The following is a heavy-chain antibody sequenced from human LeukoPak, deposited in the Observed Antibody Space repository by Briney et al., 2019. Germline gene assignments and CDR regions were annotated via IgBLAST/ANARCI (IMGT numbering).Heavy chain of an antibody. CDR1: GGTFSSYA. Sequence: GASVKVSCKASGGTFSSYAISWVRQAPGQGLEWMGRIIPILGIANYAQKFQGRVTITADESTSTAYMELSSLRSEDTAVYYCARPSGYSSSWWFDYWGQGTLVTVSS. V-gene: IGHV1-69*04. D-gene: IGHD6-13*01. CDR3: ARPSGYSSSWWFDY. J-gene: IGHJ4*02. CDR2: IIPILGIA.